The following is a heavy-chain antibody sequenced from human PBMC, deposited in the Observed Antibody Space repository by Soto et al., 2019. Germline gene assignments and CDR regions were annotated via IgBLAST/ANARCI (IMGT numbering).Heavy chain of an antibody. Sequence: EVQLVESGGGLVQPGRSLRLSCAASGFTFDDYAMHWVRQAPGKGLEWVSGISWNSGSIGYADSVKGRFTISRDNAKNALYLQMNSLRAEDTALYYCAKGAWNDVRGPPDYWGQGTLVTVSS. CDR3: AKGAWNDVRGPPDY. D-gene: IGHD1-1*01. CDR2: ISWNSGSI. J-gene: IGHJ4*02. CDR1: GFTFDDYA. V-gene: IGHV3-9*01.